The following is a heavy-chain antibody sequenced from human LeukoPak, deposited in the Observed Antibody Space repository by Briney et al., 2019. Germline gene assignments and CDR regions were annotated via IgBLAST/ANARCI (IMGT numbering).Heavy chain of an antibody. CDR2: IEHDGSIA. CDR1: GFTFRNFG. Sequence: GGSLRLSCVASGFTFRNFGFHWVRQAPDKGLEWVAFIEHDGSIASYSESVKGRFSLSRDDSKTAVSLQMNSLRAEDTALYYCVKDVVPGRTVAGPGSWGQGTLVTVSS. D-gene: IGHD6-13*01. V-gene: IGHV3-30*02. J-gene: IGHJ5*02. CDR3: VKDVVPGRTVAGPGS.